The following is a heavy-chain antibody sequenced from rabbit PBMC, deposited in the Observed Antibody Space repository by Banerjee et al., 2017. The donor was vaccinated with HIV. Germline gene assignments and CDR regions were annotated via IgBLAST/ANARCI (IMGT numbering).Heavy chain of an antibody. CDR3: ARNNAGVTGWNFGL. Sequence: QSLEESGGGLVKPGGSLTLTCAASGFSFSSSHWICWVRQAPGKGLEWVACIYNGDGSPYYASWAKGRFTISKASSTTVTLQMTSLTAADAATYFCARNNAGVTGWNFGLWGPGTL. D-gene: IGHD4-2*01. J-gene: IGHJ4*01. CDR2: IYNGDGSP. V-gene: IGHV1S40*01. CDR1: GFSFSSSHW.